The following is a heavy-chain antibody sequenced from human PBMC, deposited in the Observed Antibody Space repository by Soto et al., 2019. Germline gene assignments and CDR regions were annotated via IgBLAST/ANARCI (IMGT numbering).Heavy chain of an antibody. CDR1: GGTFSSYA. D-gene: IGHD3-3*01. CDR3: ASNQQPYTIFGVVITYYFDY. J-gene: IGHJ4*02. Sequence: SVKVSCNASGGTFSSYAISWVRQAPGQGLEWMGGIIPIFGTANYAQKFQGRVTITADESTSTAYMELSSLRSEDTAVYYCASNQQPYTIFGVVITYYFDYWGEGTLFTVCS. V-gene: IGHV1-69*13. CDR2: IIPIFGTA.